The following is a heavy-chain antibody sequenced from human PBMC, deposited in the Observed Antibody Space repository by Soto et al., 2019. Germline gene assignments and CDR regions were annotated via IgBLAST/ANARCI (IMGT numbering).Heavy chain of an antibody. CDR3: ARHVRERYDSNGYSLS. J-gene: IGHJ5*02. CDR1: GYSFPSFW. V-gene: IGHV5-10-1*01. CDR2: IDPSDSYT. Sequence: PGESLQISCQGSGYSFPSFWISCVRQMPGKGLEWMGRIDPSDSYTNYSPSFQGHVTISTDKSTNTAYLHWSSLKASDTAMYFCARHVRERYDSNGYSLSWGQGTLVTVSS. D-gene: IGHD3-22*01.